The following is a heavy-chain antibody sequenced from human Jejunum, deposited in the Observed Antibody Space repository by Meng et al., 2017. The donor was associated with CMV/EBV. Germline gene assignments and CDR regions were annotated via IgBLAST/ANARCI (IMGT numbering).Heavy chain of an antibody. CDR2: IYYTGGT. J-gene: IGHJ5*02. V-gene: IGHV4-59*01. CDR3: ARVRGGFDP. D-gene: IGHD2-15*01. Sequence: LSCTVAGGSISGYYWSWIRQPPGKGLEWVGYIYYTGGTNYNPSLESRATISLDRTKSQFSLKLTSVTPADTAVYYCARVRGGFDPWGQGILVTVSS. CDR1: GGSISGYY.